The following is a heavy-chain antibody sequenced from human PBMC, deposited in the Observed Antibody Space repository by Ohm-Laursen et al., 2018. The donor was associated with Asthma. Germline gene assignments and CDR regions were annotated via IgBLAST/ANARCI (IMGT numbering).Heavy chain of an antibody. CDR3: ARIGPEWELPGREYSVHH. CDR1: GFTFNTYG. D-gene: IGHD1-26*01. V-gene: IGHV3-30*03. Sequence: SLRLSCAASGFTFNTYGMHWVRQAPGKGLEWVAVISYDGSNKYYADSVKGRFTTSRDNAKNLVYLQMNDLRAEDTALYYCARIGPEWELPGREYSVHHWGQGTLVTVSS. CDR2: ISYDGSNK. J-gene: IGHJ1*01.